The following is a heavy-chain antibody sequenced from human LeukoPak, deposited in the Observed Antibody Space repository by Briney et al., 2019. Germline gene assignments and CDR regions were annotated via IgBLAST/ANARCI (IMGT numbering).Heavy chain of an antibody. CDR2: IYYSGST. CDR3: ARGMSIHSSGWNY. J-gene: IGHJ4*02. V-gene: IGHV4-59*01. D-gene: IGHD6-19*01. Sequence: SETLSLTCTVSGGSISSYYWSWIRQPPGKGLEWIGYIYYSGSTNYNPSLKSRVTISVDTSKNQFSLKLSSVTAADTAVYYCARGMSIHSSGWNYWGQGTLVTVSS. CDR1: GGSISSYY.